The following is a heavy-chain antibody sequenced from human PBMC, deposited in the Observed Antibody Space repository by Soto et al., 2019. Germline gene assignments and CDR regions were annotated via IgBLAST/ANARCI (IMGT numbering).Heavy chain of an antibody. CDR1: GGTFSSYA. CDR3: ARDTGGRGYSYGYVPLDY. J-gene: IGHJ4*02. Sequence: SVKVSCKASGGTFSSYAISWVRQAPGQGLEWTGGIIPIFGTANYAQKFQGRVTITADKSTSTAYMELSSLRSDDTAVYYCARDTGGRGYSYGYVPLDYWGQGTLVTVSS. D-gene: IGHD5-18*01. V-gene: IGHV1-69*06. CDR2: IIPIFGTA.